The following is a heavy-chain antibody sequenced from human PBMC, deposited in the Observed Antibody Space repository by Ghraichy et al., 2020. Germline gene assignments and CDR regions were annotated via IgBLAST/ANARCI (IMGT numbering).Heavy chain of an antibody. CDR1: GFSFSDYY. CDR2: ISGSSSFT. CDR3: ARNEYNYTYNPYDY. D-gene: IGHD1-1*01. V-gene: IGHV3-11*06. J-gene: IGHJ4*02. Sequence: GESLNISCAASGFSFSDYYMTWIRQAPGKGPEWVAYISGSSSFTNYADSVKGRFTISRDNVKKSLFLQMNSLRAEDTAVYYCARNEYNYTYNPYDYWGQGTLVAVSS.